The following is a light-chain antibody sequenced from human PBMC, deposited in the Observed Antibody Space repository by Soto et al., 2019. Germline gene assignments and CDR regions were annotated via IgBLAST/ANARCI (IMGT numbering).Light chain of an antibody. CDR3: SSYTSSSTLLYV. J-gene: IGLJ1*01. V-gene: IGLV2-14*01. CDR1: SSDVGGYNY. CDR2: DVS. Sequence: QSALTQPASVSGSPGQSITISCTGTSSDVGGYNYVSWYQQHPGKAPKLMIYDVSNRPSGVSNRFSGSKSGNTASLTISGLQAEDEADYCSSYTSSSTLLYVSGTGTKLTVL.